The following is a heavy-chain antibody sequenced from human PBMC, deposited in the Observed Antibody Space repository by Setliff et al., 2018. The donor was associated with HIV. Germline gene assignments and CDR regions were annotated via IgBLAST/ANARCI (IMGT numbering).Heavy chain of an antibody. J-gene: IGHJ1*01. Sequence: KTSETLSLTCTVSGVSVSSGGYYWSWIRQHPGKGLEWIGYVYYTGTSYFNPSLKSRITISVDTSKNHFSLKLGFVTAADTAVYYCARGESTTWDLAEYFQHWGHGTLVTVSS. V-gene: IGHV4-31*03. D-gene: IGHD2-2*01. CDR1: GVSVSSGGYY. CDR3: ARGESTTWDLAEYFQH. CDR2: VYYTGTS.